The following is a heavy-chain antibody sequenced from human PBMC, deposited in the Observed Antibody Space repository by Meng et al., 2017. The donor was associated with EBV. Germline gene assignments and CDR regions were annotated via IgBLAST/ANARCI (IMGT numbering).Heavy chain of an antibody. J-gene: IGHJ4*02. CDR2: IYYSRST. CDR3: AREGDRDSRGYFYY. D-gene: IGHD3-22*01. CDR1: NASRISSSSY. Sequence: QRQLQGPGTARSKPTEPLALTLVVSNASRISSSSYGSQLRQPPSEGVEWIRGIYYSRSTYYNPALKSRVTIAVDMSKNQLSLKLRSGSAADAAVDYCAREGDRDSRGYFYYWGQGTLVTVSS. V-gene: IGHV4-39*07.